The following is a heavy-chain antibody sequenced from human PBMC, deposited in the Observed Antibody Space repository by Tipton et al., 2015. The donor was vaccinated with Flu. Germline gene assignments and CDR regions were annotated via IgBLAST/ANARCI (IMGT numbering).Heavy chain of an antibody. Sequence: SLRLSCAASGFTFSDYYMSWIRQAPGKGLEWVSYISSSGSTIYYADSVKGRFTISRDNAKNSLYLQMNSLRAEDTAVYYCARDLSYSSGWYNYWGLGTLVTVSS. D-gene: IGHD6-19*01. CDR2: ISSSGSTI. CDR1: GFTFSDYY. J-gene: IGHJ4*02. V-gene: IGHV3-11*01. CDR3: ARDLSYSSGWYNY.